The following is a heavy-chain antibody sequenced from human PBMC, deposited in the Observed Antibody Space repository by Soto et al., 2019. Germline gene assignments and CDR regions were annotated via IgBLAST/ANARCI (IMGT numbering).Heavy chain of an antibody. Sequence: GESLKISCAASGYSFSNHWIGWVRQMPGKGLEWVGIIYPGDSNTRYSPSFQGQVTISADKSISTAYLQWSSLKASDTAMYYCARTSAAGKYYYGMDVWGQGTTVTVSS. V-gene: IGHV5-51*01. J-gene: IGHJ6*02. CDR2: IYPGDSNT. CDR1: GYSFSNHW. CDR3: ARTSAAGKYYYGMDV. D-gene: IGHD6-13*01.